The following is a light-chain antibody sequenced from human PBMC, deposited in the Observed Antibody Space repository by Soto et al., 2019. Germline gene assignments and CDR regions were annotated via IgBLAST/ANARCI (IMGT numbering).Light chain of an antibody. CDR3: QSYDSSLSGVV. CDR1: XXXIGAGYD. V-gene: IGLV1-40*01. J-gene: IGLJ2*01. Sequence: QSVLTQPPSVSGAPGQRVTISCTGSXXXIGAGYDVHWYQQLPGTAPKLLIYGNSNRPSGVPDRFSGSKSGTSASLAITGXQAEDXADYYCQSYDSSLSGVVFGGGTKLTVL. CDR2: GNS.